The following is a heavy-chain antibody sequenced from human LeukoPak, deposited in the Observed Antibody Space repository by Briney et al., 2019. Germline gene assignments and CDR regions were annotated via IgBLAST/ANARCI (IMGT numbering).Heavy chain of an antibody. CDR1: GFIFTSYW. CDR3: ARQLCSGGSCYPNDY. J-gene: IGHJ4*02. Sequence: HGESLKISCQGSGFIFTSYWIGWVRQLPGKGLEWMGIIYPGDSDTRYSPSFQGQVTISADKSISTAYLQWSSLKASDTAMYYCARQLCSGGSCYPNDYWGQGTLVTVSS. D-gene: IGHD2-15*01. V-gene: IGHV5-51*01. CDR2: IYPGDSDT.